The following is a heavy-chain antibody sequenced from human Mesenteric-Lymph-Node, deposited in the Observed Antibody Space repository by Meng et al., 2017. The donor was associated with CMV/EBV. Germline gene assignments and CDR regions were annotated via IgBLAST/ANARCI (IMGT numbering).Heavy chain of an antibody. J-gene: IGHJ4*02. CDR3: ARRIPGSPGAVGGTVDY. V-gene: IGHV3-30*02. Sequence: GESLKISCAASGFTFSISGMHWVRQAPGKGLEWVALIRSDGSDEYYGDSVKGRFTISRDNSKNTVDLQMNSLGSEDTAVYFCARRIPGSPGAVGGTVDYWGQGTLVTVSS. CDR1: GFTFSISG. D-gene: IGHD6-19*01. CDR2: IRSDGSDE.